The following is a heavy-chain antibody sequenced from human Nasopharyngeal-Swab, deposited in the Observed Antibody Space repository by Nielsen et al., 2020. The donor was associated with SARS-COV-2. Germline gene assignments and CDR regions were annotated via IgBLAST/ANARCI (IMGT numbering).Heavy chain of an antibody. Sequence: GEFLKIFCEDFGFNFSSYVMSWVRQASGKGLEWVSAISGSGGSTYYADSVKGRFTISRDNSKNTLYLQMNSLRAEDTAVYYCAKESRRLLWFGEARGYWGQGTLVTVSS. D-gene: IGHD3-10*01. CDR2: ISGSGGST. CDR1: GFNFSSYV. CDR3: AKESRRLLWFGEARGY. J-gene: IGHJ4*02. V-gene: IGHV3-23*01.